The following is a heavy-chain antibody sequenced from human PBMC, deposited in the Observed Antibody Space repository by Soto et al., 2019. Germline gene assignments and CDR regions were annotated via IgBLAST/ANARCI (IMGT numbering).Heavy chain of an antibody. Sequence: QLQLQESGPGLVKPSETLSLTCSVSGGSISRSNYCWGWIRQPPGKGLEWIWSMYYSGGTSYNPSLESRVTISVDTSKNQLSLKLSSVTAADTAVYYCARHPDYYDSGLGGMDVWGQGTTVTVSS. V-gene: IGHV4-39*01. CDR3: ARHPDYYDSGLGGMDV. D-gene: IGHD3-10*01. CDR1: GGSISRSNYC. J-gene: IGHJ6*02. CDR2: MYYSGGT.